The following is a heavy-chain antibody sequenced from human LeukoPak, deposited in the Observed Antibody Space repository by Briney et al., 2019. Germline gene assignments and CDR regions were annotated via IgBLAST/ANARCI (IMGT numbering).Heavy chain of an antibody. D-gene: IGHD6-19*01. CDR1: GGSFSGYY. V-gene: IGHV4-34*01. J-gene: IGHJ4*02. Sequence: SETLSLTCAVYGGSFSGYYWSWIRQPPGKGLEWIGEINHSGSTNYNPSLKSRVTISVDTSKNQFSLKLSSVTAADTAVYYCARGTTLSRQWLVNWGQGTLVTVSS. CDR3: ARGTTLSRQWLVN. CDR2: INHSGST.